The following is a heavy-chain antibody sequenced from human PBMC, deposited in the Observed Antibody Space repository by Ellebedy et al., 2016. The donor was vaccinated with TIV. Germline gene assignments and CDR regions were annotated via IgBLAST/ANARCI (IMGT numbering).Heavy chain of an antibody. D-gene: IGHD2-15*01. CDR3: AKGKVADS. J-gene: IGHJ4*02. CDR2: ISESGGST. CDR1: GVTFSTYA. Sequence: GESLKISXTDAGVTFSTYAMNWVRQAPGKGLEWVSGISESGGSTYYADSVKGRFTISRDNSKDTLYLEMNSLRVDDTAVYYCAKGKVADSWGQGTLVTVPS. V-gene: IGHV3-23*01.